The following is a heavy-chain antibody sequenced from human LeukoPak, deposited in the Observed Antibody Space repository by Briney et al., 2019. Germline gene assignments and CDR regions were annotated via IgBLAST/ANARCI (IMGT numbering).Heavy chain of an antibody. Sequence: SQTLSLTCTVSGGSISSGSYYWSWIRQPAGKGLEWIGRIYTSGSTNYNPSLKSRVTISVDTSKNQFSLKLSSVTAADTAVYYCARDRPSAPPSPKILWFGELSTHDAFDIWGQGTMVTVSS. CDR3: ARDRPSAPPSPKILWFGELSTHDAFDI. J-gene: IGHJ3*02. V-gene: IGHV4-61*02. CDR2: IYTSGST. CDR1: GGSISSGSYY. D-gene: IGHD3-10*01.